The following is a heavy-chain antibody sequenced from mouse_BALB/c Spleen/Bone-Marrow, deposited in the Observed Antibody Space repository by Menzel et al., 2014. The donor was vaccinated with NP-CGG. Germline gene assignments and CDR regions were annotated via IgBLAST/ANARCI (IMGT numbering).Heavy chain of an antibody. CDR3: ARHEKANYGNYAMDY. J-gene: IGHJ4*01. CDR2: FYPGSGSI. Sequence: VQLQQSGAELVKPGASMKLSCKASGYTFTEYIIHWVKQRSGQGLEWIGWFYPGSGSIKYNEKFKDKATLTADRSSSTVYMELSRLTSEDSAVYFCARHEKANYGNYAMDYWGQGTSVTVSS. CDR1: GYTFTEYI. D-gene: IGHD1-1*01. V-gene: IGHV1-62-2*01.